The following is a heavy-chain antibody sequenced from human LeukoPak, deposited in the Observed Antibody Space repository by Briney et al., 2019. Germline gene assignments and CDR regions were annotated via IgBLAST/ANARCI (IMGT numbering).Heavy chain of an antibody. CDR1: GFTFSSFA. CDR3: ARGSTYYDSSGQVPFDY. V-gene: IGHV3-48*01. Sequence: GGSLRLSCAASGFTFSSFAMNWVRQAPGKGLEWVSYISSSSSTIYYADSVKGRFTISRDNAKNSLYLQMNSLRAEDTAVYYCARGSTYYDSSGQVPFDYWGQGTLVTVSS. CDR2: ISSSSSTI. J-gene: IGHJ4*02. D-gene: IGHD3-22*01.